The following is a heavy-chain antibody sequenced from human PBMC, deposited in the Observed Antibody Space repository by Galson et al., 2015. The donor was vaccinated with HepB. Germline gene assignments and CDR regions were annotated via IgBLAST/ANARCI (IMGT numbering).Heavy chain of an antibody. CDR1: GFTVSSNY. Sequence: SLRLSCAASGFTVSSNYMSWVRQAPGKGLEWVSVIYSGGSTYYADSVKGRFTISRDNSKNTLYLQMNSLRAEDTAVYYCARDRGMSGGSPPASVWGQGTLVTVSS. D-gene: IGHD1-26*01. CDR3: ARDRGMSGGSPPASV. J-gene: IGHJ4*02. CDR2: IYSGGST. V-gene: IGHV3-53*01.